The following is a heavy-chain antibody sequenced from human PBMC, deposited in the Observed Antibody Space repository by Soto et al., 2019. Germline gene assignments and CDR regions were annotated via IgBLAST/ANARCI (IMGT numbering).Heavy chain of an antibody. CDR3: APTAPGALYKFDS. V-gene: IGHV2-5*02. CDR2: IYWDDDK. J-gene: IGHJ5*01. D-gene: IGHD2-21*02. CDR1: GFSLNTSGVG. Sequence: QITLKESGPTLVKPTQTLTLTCTFSGFSLNTSGVGVGWIRQTPGKALEWLALIYWDDDKRYSPSLKSRLTITKDTSENQVTRTVTNLDHLDIVKYYGAPTAPGALYKFDSWTHCTLVTVSS.